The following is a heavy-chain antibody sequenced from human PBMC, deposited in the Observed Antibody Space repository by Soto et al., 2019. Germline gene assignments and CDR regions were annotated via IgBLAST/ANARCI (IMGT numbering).Heavy chain of an antibody. J-gene: IGHJ4*02. CDR1: GGSISSGGYY. Sequence: PSETLSLTCTVSGGSISSGGYYWSWIRQHPGKGLEWIGYIYYSGSTYYDPSLKSRVTISVDTSKNQFSLKLSSVTAADTAVYYCATKRGWLQYDYWGQGTLVTVSS. CDR2: IYYSGST. V-gene: IGHV4-31*03. CDR3: ATKRGWLQYDY. D-gene: IGHD4-4*01.